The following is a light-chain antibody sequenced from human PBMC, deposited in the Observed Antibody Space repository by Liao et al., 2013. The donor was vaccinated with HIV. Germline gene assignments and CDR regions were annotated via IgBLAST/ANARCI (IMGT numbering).Light chain of an antibody. V-gene: IGLV3-21*01. CDR3: QAWDSSTV. CDR2: YDS. Sequence: SYELTQPPSVSVAPGKTARITCGGNNIGSKSVHWYQQKPGQAPVLVIYYDSDRPSGIPERFSGSNSGNTATLTISRVEAGDEADYYCQAWDSSTVFGGGTKLTVL. J-gene: IGLJ3*02. CDR1: NIGSKS.